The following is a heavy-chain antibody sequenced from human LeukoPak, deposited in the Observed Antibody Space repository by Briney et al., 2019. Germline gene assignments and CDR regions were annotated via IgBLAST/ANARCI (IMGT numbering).Heavy chain of an antibody. CDR3: ARGIWSARTVDYYLDY. Sequence: ASVKVSCKASGHTFSNYAIHWVRQAPGQRFEWMGWINAGNGHTKYSQNFQGRVTITRDSSASTAYMELSSLTSEDTAVYYCARGIWSARTVDYYLDYWGQGTLVTVSS. CDR2: INAGNGHT. V-gene: IGHV1-3*01. CDR1: GHTFSNYA. J-gene: IGHJ4*02. D-gene: IGHD2-21*01.